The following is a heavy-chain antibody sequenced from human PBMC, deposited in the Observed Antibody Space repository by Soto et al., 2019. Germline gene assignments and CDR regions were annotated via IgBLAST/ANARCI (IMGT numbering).Heavy chain of an antibody. CDR3: ARGLRITIFGVAEMDV. CDR1: GGTFSSYA. J-gene: IGHJ6*02. D-gene: IGHD3-3*01. V-gene: IGHV1-69*13. CDR2: IIPIFGTA. Sequence: SVKVSCKASGGTFSSYAISWVRQAPGQGLEWMGWIIPIFGTANYAQKFQGRVTITADESTSTAYMELSSLRSEDTAVYYCARGLRITIFGVAEMDVWGQGTTVTVSS.